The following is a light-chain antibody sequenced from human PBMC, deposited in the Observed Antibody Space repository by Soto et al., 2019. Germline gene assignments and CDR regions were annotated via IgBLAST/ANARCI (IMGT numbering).Light chain of an antibody. J-gene: IGKJ5*01. CDR1: QSVHNF. CDR2: GGS. CDR3: HKRSNWYPIT. V-gene: IGKV3D-11*02. Sequence: EVVLTQFPATLSLSPGDRAALSCKASQSVHNFLAWYQQRPGQAPRLLIYGGSNRAPGTPDRFSSSGSGTDFTLNINSLEPEDFAVYCCHKRSNWYPITFGPATRLDIK.